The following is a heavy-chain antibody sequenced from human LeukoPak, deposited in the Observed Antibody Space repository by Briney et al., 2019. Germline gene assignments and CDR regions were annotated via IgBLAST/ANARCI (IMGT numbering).Heavy chain of an antibody. Sequence: GASVKVSCKASGYTFTSYGISWVRQAPGQGLEWMGWISAYNGNTNYAQKLQGRVTMTTDTSTSTAYMELRSLRSDDTAVYYCARDMVGPYSSSRPLDYWGQGTLVTVSS. D-gene: IGHD6-6*01. V-gene: IGHV1-18*01. CDR3: ARDMVGPYSSSRPLDY. CDR2: ISAYNGNT. CDR1: GYTFTSYG. J-gene: IGHJ4*02.